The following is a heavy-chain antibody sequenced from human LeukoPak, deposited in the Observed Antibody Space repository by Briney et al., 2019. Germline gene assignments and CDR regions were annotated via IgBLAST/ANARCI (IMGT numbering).Heavy chain of an antibody. V-gene: IGHV4-34*01. J-gene: IGHJ6*02. CDR2: MNHSGST. Sequence: GSLRLSCAASGFTFSSYSMNWVRQPPGKGLEWIGEMNHSGSTNYSPSLRSRVSISVHTAKNQFSLKVNSVTAADTAVYYCARGGFAAAGASFYYGMDVWGQGTTVTVSS. CDR3: ARGGFAAAGASFYYGMDV. D-gene: IGHD6-13*01. CDR1: GFTFSSYS.